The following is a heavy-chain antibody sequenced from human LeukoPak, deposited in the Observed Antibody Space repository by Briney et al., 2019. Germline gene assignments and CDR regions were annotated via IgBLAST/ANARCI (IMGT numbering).Heavy chain of an antibody. CDR2: INPSGGST. J-gene: IGHJ4*02. D-gene: IGHD3-22*01. CDR3: ARDLYYCDSSGYWVPSS. CDR1: GYTFTSYY. V-gene: IGHV1-46*01. Sequence: GASVKVSCKASGYTFTSYYMHWVRQAPGQGLEWMGIINPSGGSTSYAQKFQGRVTMTRDTSTSTVYMELSSLRSEDTAVYYCARDLYYCDSSGYWVPSSWGQGTLVTVSS.